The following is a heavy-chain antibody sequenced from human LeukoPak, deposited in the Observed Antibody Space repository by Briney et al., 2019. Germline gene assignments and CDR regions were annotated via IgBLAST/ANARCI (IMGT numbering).Heavy chain of an antibody. CDR1: GYSISSGYY. CDR2: IYYSGST. Sequence: SETLSLTCAVSGYSISSGYYWGWIRQPPGKGLEWIGSIYYSGSTYYNPSLKSRVTISVDTSKNQFSLKLSSVTAADTAVYYCARHWSIVGATSWYFDYWGQGTLVTVSS. V-gene: IGHV4-38-2*01. D-gene: IGHD1-26*01. CDR3: ARHWSIVGATSWYFDY. J-gene: IGHJ4*02.